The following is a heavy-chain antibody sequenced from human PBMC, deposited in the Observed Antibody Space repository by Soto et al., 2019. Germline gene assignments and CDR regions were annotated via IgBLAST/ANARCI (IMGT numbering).Heavy chain of an antibody. CDR1: GYTFTGYY. Sequence: ASVKVSCKASGYTFTGYYMHWVRQAPGQGLEWMGWINPNSGGTNYAQKFQGWVTMTRDTSISTAYMELSRLRSDDTAVYYCAMALGTRDYYYYGMDVWGQGTTVTVSS. CDR2: INPNSGGT. D-gene: IGHD1-7*01. J-gene: IGHJ6*02. CDR3: AMALGTRDYYYYGMDV. V-gene: IGHV1-2*04.